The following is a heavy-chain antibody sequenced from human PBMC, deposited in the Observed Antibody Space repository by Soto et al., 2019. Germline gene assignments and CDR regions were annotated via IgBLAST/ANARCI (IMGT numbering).Heavy chain of an antibody. CDR3: ARHQVEPVVAATETAFDI. CDR1: GGSISSSSYY. D-gene: IGHD2-15*01. V-gene: IGHV4-39*01. CDR2: IYYSGST. J-gene: IGHJ3*02. Sequence: SETLSLTCTVSGGSISSSSYYWGWIRQPPGKGLEWIGSIYYSGSTYYNPSLKSRVTISVDTSKNQFSLKLSSVTAADTAVYYCARHQVEPVVAATETAFDIWGQGTMVTVSS.